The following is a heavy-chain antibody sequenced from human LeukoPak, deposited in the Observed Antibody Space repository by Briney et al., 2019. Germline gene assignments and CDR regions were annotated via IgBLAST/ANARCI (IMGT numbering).Heavy chain of an antibody. Sequence: GRSLRLSCVASGFTFDDYAIHWVRQAPGKGLEWVSGISWNSGSIAYADSVKGRFTISRDNTKNSLYLQMNSLRAEDAALYYCAKDMASSYGSGSSFDYWGQGTLVTVSS. CDR1: GFTFDDYA. CDR2: ISWNSGSI. J-gene: IGHJ4*02. V-gene: IGHV3-9*01. D-gene: IGHD3-10*01. CDR3: AKDMASSYGSGSSFDY.